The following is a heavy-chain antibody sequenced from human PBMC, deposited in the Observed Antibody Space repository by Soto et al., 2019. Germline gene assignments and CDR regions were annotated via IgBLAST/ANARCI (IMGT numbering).Heavy chain of an antibody. CDR1: GGTFSSYA. CDR3: ASDGAVAGDYYYYGMDV. V-gene: IGHV1-69*13. D-gene: IGHD6-19*01. Sequence: SVKVSCKASGGTFSSYAISWVRQAPGQGLEWMGGIIPILGTANYAQKFQGRVTITADESTSTAYMELSSLRSEDTAVYYCASDGAVAGDYYYYGMDVWGQGTTVTVSS. J-gene: IGHJ6*02. CDR2: IIPILGTA.